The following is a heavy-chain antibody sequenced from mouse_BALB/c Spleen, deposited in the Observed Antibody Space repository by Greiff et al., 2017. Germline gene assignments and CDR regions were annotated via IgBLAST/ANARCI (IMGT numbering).Heavy chain of an antibody. CDR3: AQIYYGNYYAMDY. CDR1: GYTFSSYW. CDR2: ILPGSGST. V-gene: IGHV1-9*01. Sequence: QVQLKESGAELMKPGASVKISCKATGYTFSSYWIEWVKQRPGHGLEWIGEILPGSGSTNYNEKFKGKATFTADTSSNTAYMQLSSLTSEDSAVYYCAQIYYGNYYAMDYWGQGTSVTVSS. J-gene: IGHJ4*01. D-gene: IGHD2-1*01.